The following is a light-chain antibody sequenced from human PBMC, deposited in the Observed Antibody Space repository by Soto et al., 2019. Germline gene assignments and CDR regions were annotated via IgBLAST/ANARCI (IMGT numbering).Light chain of an antibody. V-gene: IGKV3-20*01. J-gene: IGKJ1*01. CDR3: QQYDSSPLT. CDR2: GAS. Sequence: EIVLTQSPGTLSLSPGERATLSCRASQSVSSSYLAWYQQKPGQAPRLLIYGASSRATGIPDRFSGSGSGTDFTLTISRLEPEDFAVYYCQQYDSSPLTFGQGTKEEIK. CDR1: QSVSSSY.